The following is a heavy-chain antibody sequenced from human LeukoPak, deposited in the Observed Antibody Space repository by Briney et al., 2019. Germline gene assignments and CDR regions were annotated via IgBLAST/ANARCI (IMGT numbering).Heavy chain of an antibody. Sequence: GGSLRLSCAASGFTFSSYAMSWVRQAPGKGPVWVSRINSDGSSTSYADSVKGRFTISRDNAKNTLYLQMNSLRAEDTAVYYCAMLSSSTTNYYYYYGMDVWGQGTTVTVSS. D-gene: IGHD6-6*01. CDR3: AMLSSSTTNYYYYYGMDV. CDR1: GFTFSSYA. J-gene: IGHJ6*02. CDR2: INSDGSST. V-gene: IGHV3-74*01.